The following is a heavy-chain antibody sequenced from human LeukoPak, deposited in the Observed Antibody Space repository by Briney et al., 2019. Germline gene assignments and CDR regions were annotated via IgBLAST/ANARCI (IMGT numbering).Heavy chain of an antibody. J-gene: IGHJ5*02. V-gene: IGHV1-2*02. D-gene: IGHD1-14*01. CDR2: INPNSGGT. CDR1: GGTFSSYA. Sequence: ASVKVSCKASGGTFSSYAISWVRQAPGQGLEWMGWINPNSGGTNYAQKFQGRVTMTRDTSISTAYMELSRLRSDDTAVYYCARDISNWFDPWGQGTLVTVSS. CDR3: ARDISNWFDP.